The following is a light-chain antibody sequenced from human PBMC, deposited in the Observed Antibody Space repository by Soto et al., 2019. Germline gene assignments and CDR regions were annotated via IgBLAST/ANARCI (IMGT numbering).Light chain of an antibody. J-gene: IGKJ1*01. Sequence: DIQMTQSPSTPSASVGYRFTITCRASQSISSWLAWYQQKPVKAPKLLXYDAFSFESGVPSRFSGSGSGTEFTLTISSLQHDDFANYYCQQYNGYYTSTFGQGTKVDIK. V-gene: IGKV1-5*01. CDR2: DAF. CDR3: QQYNGYYTST. CDR1: QSISSW.